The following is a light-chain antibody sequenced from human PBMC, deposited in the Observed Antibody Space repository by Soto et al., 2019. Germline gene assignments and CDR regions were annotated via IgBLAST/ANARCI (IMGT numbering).Light chain of an antibody. CDR2: RSN. CDR1: SSNIGSNP. V-gene: IGLV1-44*01. J-gene: IGLJ1*01. Sequence: QSVLTQPPSASGTPGQRVTISCSGSSSNIGSNPVNWYQQLPGAAPKVLIYRSNLRPSGVPDRFSGSKSGTSASLAISGLQSEDEADYYCAAWDDSLNGFYVFGTGTKVTVL. CDR3: AAWDDSLNGFYV.